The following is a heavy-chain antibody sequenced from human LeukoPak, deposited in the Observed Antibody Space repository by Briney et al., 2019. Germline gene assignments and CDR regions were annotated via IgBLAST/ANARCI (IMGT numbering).Heavy chain of an antibody. V-gene: IGHV4-59*01. CDR3: ARTDGHGDAFDI. Sequence: SQTLSLTRTVSAGSISIYYWSWIRQPPGKGLEWSGYIYLSGSTNYKPSLKSRVTISVDTSKNQFSLKLSSVTAADTAVYYCARTDGHGDAFDIWGQGTMVTVPS. CDR1: AGSISIYY. CDR2: IYLSGST. J-gene: IGHJ3*02.